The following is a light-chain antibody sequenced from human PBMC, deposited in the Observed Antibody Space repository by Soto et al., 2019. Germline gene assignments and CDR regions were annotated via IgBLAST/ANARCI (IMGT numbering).Light chain of an antibody. CDR2: GAS. CDR3: QQYNNWPPWT. CDR1: ESVRTN. V-gene: IGKV3-15*01. J-gene: IGKJ1*01. Sequence: IVMTQSPATLSVSPGDRATLSCRASESVRTNLAWYQRRPGQAPRLLIYGASTRATGIPARFTGSGSGTAFTLTISSLQSEDFAVYYCQQYNNWPPWTFGQGTKVEIK.